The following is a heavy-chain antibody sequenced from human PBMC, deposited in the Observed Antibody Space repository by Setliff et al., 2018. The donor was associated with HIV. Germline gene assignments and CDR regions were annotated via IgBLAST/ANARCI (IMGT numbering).Heavy chain of an antibody. J-gene: IGHJ4*02. CDR1: GYSITSGYS. D-gene: IGHD3-16*01. Sequence: SETLSLTCAVSGYSITSGYSWGWIRQSPGKGLEWIGNAYHSGRTYYNPSLKSRVAMSIDTSKNQFSLRLNSVTAADTAMYYCVHSLLGAPMADYWGQGTLVTVSS. V-gene: IGHV4-38-2*01. CDR2: AYHSGRT. CDR3: VHSLLGAPMADY.